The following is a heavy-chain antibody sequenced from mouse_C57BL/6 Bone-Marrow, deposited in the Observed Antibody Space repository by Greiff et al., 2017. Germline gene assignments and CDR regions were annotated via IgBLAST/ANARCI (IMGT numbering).Heavy chain of an antibody. CDR2: ISSGGSYT. D-gene: IGHD1-1*01. CDR1: GFTFSSYG. V-gene: IGHV5-6*01. J-gene: IGHJ4*01. CDR3: ARPPGLLRMDY. Sequence: EVKLVESGGDLVKPGGSLKLSCAASGFTFSSYGMSWVRQTPDKRLEWVATISSGGSYTYYPDSVKGRFTISRDNAKNTLYLQMSSLKSEDTAMYYCARPPGLLRMDYWGQGTSVTVSS.